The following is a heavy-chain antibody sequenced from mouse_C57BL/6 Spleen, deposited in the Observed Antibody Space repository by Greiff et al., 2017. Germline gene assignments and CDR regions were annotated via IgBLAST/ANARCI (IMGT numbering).Heavy chain of an antibody. Sequence: VQLQQPGAELVKPGASVKMSCKASGYTFTSYWITWVKQRPGQGLEWIGDIYPGSGSTNYNEKFKSKATLTVDTSSSTAYMQLSRLTSEDTAVYYCARVGLYGYADGGHWGQGTTLTVSS. J-gene: IGHJ2*01. CDR1: GYTFTSYW. CDR2: IYPGSGST. D-gene: IGHD2-2*01. V-gene: IGHV1-55*01. CDR3: ARVGLYGYADGGH.